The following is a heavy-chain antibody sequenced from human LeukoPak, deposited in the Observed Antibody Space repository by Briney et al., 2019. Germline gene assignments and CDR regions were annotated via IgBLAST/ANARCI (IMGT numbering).Heavy chain of an antibody. D-gene: IGHD3-16*01. Sequence: SQTLSLTCTVSGGSISCGDYYWSWIRQPPVKGLEWIGYIYYSGSTNYNPSLKSPVTTSVDTSKNQFPLNLRSATAADTSACYCSRDPSGGWFDPWGQGTLVTVSS. CDR1: GGSISCGDYY. CDR3: SRDPSGGWFDP. J-gene: IGHJ5*02. CDR2: IYYSGST. V-gene: IGHV4-30-4*08.